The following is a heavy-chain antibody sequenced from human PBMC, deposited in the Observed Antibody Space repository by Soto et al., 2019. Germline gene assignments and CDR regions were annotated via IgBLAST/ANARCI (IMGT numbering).Heavy chain of an antibody. Sequence: QLQLQDSGSGLVKPSQTLSLTCAVSGGSISSGGYSWSWIRQPPGKGLEWIGYIYHSGSTYYNPSLKSRVTISVDRSNNQFSLKLRSVTAADTAVYYCARVPDRLGQGTLVTVSS. CDR2: IYHSGST. CDR1: GGSISSGGYS. D-gene: IGHD2-2*01. V-gene: IGHV4-30-2*01. J-gene: IGHJ5*02. CDR3: ARVPDR.